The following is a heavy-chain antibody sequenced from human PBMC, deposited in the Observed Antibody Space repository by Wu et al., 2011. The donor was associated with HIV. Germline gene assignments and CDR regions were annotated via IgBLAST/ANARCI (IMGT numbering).Heavy chain of an antibody. J-gene: IGHJ6*03. CDR2: INPTSGNT. V-gene: IGHV1-2*02. Sequence: QVQLVQSGAEVKKPGASVKVSCKASGYTFTGYYIYWVRQGPGQGLEWMGWINPTSGNTNYAQKFQGRVTMTRDTSISTAYMELSRLRSDDTAVYYCARGTDSHYYYYYYMDVWGKGTTVTVSS. CDR1: GYTFTGYY. CDR3: ARGTDSHYYYYYYMDV. D-gene: IGHD3-22*01.